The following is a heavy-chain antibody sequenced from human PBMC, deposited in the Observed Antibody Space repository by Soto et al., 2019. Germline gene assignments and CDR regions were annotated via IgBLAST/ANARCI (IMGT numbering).Heavy chain of an antibody. D-gene: IGHD2-15*01. Sequence: EVQLVESGGGVVRPGGSLRLSCAASGFTFDDYGMSWVRQAPGKGLEWVSGINWNGGSPGYADSVKGRVTISRDNAKNALYLQMNSLRADATALSHCSLDHGSGGSCANFDYWGQGTLVTVSS. J-gene: IGHJ4*02. V-gene: IGHV3-20*01. CDR1: GFTFDDYG. CDR3: SLDHGSGGSCANFDY. CDR2: INWNGGSP.